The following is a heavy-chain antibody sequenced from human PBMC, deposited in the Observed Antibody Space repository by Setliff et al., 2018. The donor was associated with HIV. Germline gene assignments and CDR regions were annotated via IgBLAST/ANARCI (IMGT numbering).Heavy chain of an antibody. V-gene: IGHV3-74*01. J-gene: IGHJ3*02. D-gene: IGHD2-15*01. CDR2: VNNDGTDT. Sequence: GGSLRLSCVAPGFTFNSYWMYWVRQAPGKGLVCVSRVNNDGTDTIYADSVKGRFTISRDNAKSTVYLPMGSLSADDTAVYYCARGGFNHAFDIWGQGTMVTVSS. CDR3: ARGGFNHAFDI. CDR1: GFTFNSYW.